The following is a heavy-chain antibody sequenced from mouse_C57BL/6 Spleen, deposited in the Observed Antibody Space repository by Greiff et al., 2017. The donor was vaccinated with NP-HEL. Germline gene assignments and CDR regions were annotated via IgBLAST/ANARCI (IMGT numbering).Heavy chain of an antibody. CDR2: ISSGGSYT. V-gene: IGHV5-6*01. CDR3: ARSLYDGYYEWYFDV. J-gene: IGHJ1*03. D-gene: IGHD2-3*01. Sequence: VQLKESGGDLVKPGGSLKLSCAASGFTFSSYGMSWVRQTPEKRLEWVANISSGGSYTYYPDSVKGRFTISRDNAKNTLYLQMSSLMSEDTAMYYCARSLYDGYYEWYFDVWGTGTTVTVSS. CDR1: GFTFSSYG.